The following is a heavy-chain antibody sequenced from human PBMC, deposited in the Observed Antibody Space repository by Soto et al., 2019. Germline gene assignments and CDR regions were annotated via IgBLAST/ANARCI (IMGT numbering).Heavy chain of an antibody. J-gene: IGHJ1*01. Sequence: EVQLLESGGGSVQPGGSLRLSCAASGFTFSSYAMSWVRQAPGKGLEWVSALSGRGGSTYYADSVKGRFTIARDNSKNTRYLQMNSLRAEDTAVYYCAKGPLPSYSSSRLAEYFQHWGQGTLVTGSS. CDR2: LSGRGGST. CDR1: GFTFSSYA. CDR3: AKGPLPSYSSSRLAEYFQH. D-gene: IGHD6-13*01. V-gene: IGHV3-23*01.